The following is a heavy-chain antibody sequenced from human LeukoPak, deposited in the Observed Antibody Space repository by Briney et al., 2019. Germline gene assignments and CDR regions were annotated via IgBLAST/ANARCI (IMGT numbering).Heavy chain of an antibody. CDR3: ARVVVVTAGDY. V-gene: IGHV3-74*01. D-gene: IGHD2-21*02. CDR1: GFTLSNYW. CDR2: LHSNGAFT. Sequence: GGSLRLSCSASGFTLSNYWMHWVRQAPGKGLVWVARLHSNGAFTTYADSVKGRFTISRDTAKNTLYLQMNSLRVEDTAVYYCARVVVVTAGDYWGQGTLVTVCS. J-gene: IGHJ4*01.